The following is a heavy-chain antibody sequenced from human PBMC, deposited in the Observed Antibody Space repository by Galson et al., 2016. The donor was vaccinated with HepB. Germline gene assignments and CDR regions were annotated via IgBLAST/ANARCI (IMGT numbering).Heavy chain of an antibody. CDR1: GFSFSDYA. Sequence: SLRLSCAVSGFSFSDYAMSWVRQGPGKRLEWVSTISSDGDNKHYLDSVKGRFTVSRDNSKNTVYLQMNSLTAEDTAIYYCARDQPVTPLGYWGQGTLVSVSS. D-gene: IGHD4-17*01. CDR2: ISSDGDNK. CDR3: ARDQPVTPLGY. J-gene: IGHJ4*02. V-gene: IGHV3-23*01.